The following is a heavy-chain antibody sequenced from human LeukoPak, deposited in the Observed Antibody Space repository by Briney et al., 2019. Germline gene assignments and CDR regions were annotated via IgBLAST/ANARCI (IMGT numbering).Heavy chain of an antibody. CDR2: INPNSGGT. J-gene: IGHJ3*02. V-gene: IGHV1-2*02. CDR1: GYTFTGYY. CDR3: ARLYDFTDAFDI. D-gene: IGHD3-3*01. Sequence: ASVKVSCKASGYTFTGYYMHWVRQAPGQGLEWMGWINPNSGGTNYAQKFQGRVTMTRDTSISTAYMELSRLRSDDTAVYYCARLYDFTDAFDIWGQGTMVTVSS.